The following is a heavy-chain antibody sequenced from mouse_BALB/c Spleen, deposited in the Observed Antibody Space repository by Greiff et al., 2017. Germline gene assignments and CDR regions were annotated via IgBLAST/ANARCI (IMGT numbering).Heavy chain of an antibody. Sequence: VQLQQPGAELVMPGASVKMSCKASGYTFTDYWMHWVKQRPGQGLEWIGAIDTSDSYTSYNQKFKGKATLTVDESSSTAYMQLSSLTSEDSAVYYCARFITTVPFDYWGQGTTLTVSS. V-gene: IGHV1-69*01. CDR3: ARFITTVPFDY. D-gene: IGHD1-1*01. J-gene: IGHJ2*01. CDR1: GYTFTDYW. CDR2: IDTSDSYT.